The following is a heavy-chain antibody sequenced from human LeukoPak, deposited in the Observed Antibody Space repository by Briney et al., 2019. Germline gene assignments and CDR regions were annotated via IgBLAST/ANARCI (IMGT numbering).Heavy chain of an antibody. CDR2: IWYDGSNK. D-gene: IGHD6-19*01. J-gene: IGHJ4*02. V-gene: IGHV3-33*01. CDR1: GFTFSSYG. CDR3: ATAVASSSGWYADY. Sequence: GGSLRLSCVASGFTFSSYGMHWVRRAPGKGLEWVAVIWYDGSNKYYADSVKGRFTVSRDNSKNTLYLQMNSLRAEDTAVYYCATAVASSSGWYADYWGQGTLVTVSS.